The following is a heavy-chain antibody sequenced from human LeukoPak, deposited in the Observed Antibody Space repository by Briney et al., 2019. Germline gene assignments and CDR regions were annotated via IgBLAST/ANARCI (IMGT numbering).Heavy chain of an antibody. D-gene: IGHD1-14*01. CDR3: AKDISLSGRAFDI. V-gene: IGHV3-11*01. CDR1: GFGFSDSY. Sequence: PGGSLRLSCVVSGFGFSDSYMTWIRQTPGKGLEWLAYISGSGSDMYYADSVKGRFTISRDNAKNSLYLQMNSLRAEDMALYYCAKDISLSGRAFDIWGQGTMVTVSS. CDR2: ISGSGSDM. J-gene: IGHJ3*02.